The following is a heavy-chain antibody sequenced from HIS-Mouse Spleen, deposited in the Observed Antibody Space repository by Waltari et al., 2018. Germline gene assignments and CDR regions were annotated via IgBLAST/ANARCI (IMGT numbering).Heavy chain of an antibody. Sequence: QLQLQESGPGLVKPSETLSLTCTVSGGSISSSSYYWGWIRQPPGKGLEWIGSIYYSGRTESDPSVKRRVTISVDTSKNQFSLKLSSVTAADTAVYYCAREIPYSSSWYDWYFDLWGRGTLVTVSS. CDR2: IYYSGRT. J-gene: IGHJ2*01. D-gene: IGHD6-13*01. CDR1: GGSISSSSYY. V-gene: IGHV4-39*07. CDR3: AREIPYSSSWYDWYFDL.